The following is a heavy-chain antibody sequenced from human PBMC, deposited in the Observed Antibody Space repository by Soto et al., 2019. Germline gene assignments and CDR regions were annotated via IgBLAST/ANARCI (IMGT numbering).Heavy chain of an antibody. J-gene: IGHJ6*01. CDR2: IIPLFGTT. D-gene: IGHD3-16*01. V-gene: IGHV1-69*06. CDR3: AESWGGEIYSYCYAKDV. CDR1: GGYFNNRQTLNSYP. Sequence: QVQVVQSGAEVKRPGSSVNVSCKASGGYFNNRQTLNSYPISWVRQAPGQGLEWMGGIIPLFGTTNYAQRFQGRVTITADKCTSTTYLELHNVTADDTAVYYCAESWGGEIYSYCYAKDVWGQGTTVTVSS.